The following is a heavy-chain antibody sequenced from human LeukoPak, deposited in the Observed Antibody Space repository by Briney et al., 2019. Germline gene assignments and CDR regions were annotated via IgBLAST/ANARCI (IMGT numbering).Heavy chain of an antibody. V-gene: IGHV1-2*02. CDR2: INPNSGGT. J-gene: IGHJ4*02. CDR3: AAESHSSSWEYSPYYFDY. D-gene: IGHD6-13*01. Sequence: ASVKVSCKASGYTFTGYYMHWVRQAPGQGLEWMGWINPNSGGTNYAQKFQGRVTMTRDTSISTAYMELSRLRSDDTAVYYCAAESHSSSWEYSPYYFDYWGQGTLVTVSS. CDR1: GYTFTGYY.